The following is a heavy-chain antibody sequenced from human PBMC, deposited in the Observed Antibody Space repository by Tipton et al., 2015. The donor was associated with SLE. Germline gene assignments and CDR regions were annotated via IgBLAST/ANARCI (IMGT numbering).Heavy chain of an antibody. CDR3: ARGQGYASI. Sequence: TLSLTCTVSGGSISSYYWSWIRQPPGKGLEWIGEINHSGSTNYNPSLKSRVTISVDTSKNQFSLKLSSVTAADTAVYYCARGQGYASIWGQGTMVTVSS. CDR2: INHSGST. D-gene: IGHD2-8*01. CDR1: GGSISSYY. J-gene: IGHJ3*02. V-gene: IGHV4-34*01.